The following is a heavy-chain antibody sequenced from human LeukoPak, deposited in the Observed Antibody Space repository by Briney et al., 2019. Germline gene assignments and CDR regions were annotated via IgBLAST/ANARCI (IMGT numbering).Heavy chain of an antibody. J-gene: IGHJ6*02. V-gene: IGHV3-30*03. CDR2: ISYDGSNK. Sequence: PGGSLRLSCAASGFTFSSYGMHWVRQAPGMGLEWVAVISYDGSNKYYADSVRGRFTISRDNSKNTLYLQMNSLRAEDTAVYYCARYSSSWAYYYYGMDVWGQGTTVTVSS. D-gene: IGHD6-13*01. CDR1: GFTFSSYG. CDR3: ARYSSSWAYYYYGMDV.